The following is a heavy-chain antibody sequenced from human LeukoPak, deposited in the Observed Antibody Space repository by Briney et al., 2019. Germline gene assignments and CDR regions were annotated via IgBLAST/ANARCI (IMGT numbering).Heavy chain of an antibody. V-gene: IGHV4-30-2*01. CDR1: GGSISSGGYS. CDR2: IYHSGST. CDR3: ARRNYYGSGSNYYYYYGMDV. D-gene: IGHD3-10*01. Sequence: SQTLSLTCAVSGGSISSGGYSWSWIRQPPGKGLEWIGYIYHSGSTYYNPSLKSRVTILVDRSKNQFSLKLSSVTAADTAVYYCARRNYYGSGSNYYYYYGMDVWGQGTTVTVSS. J-gene: IGHJ6*02.